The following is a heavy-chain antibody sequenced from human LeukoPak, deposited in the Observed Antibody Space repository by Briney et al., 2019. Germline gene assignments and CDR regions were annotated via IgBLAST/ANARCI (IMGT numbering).Heavy chain of an antibody. Sequence: SSETLSLTCAVYGGSFSGYYWSWIRQPPGKGLEWIGEINHSGSTNYNPSLKSRVTISVDTSKNQFSLKLSSVTAADTAVYYCASDIWSGYSFDYWGQGTLVTVSS. V-gene: IGHV4-34*01. CDR1: GGSFSGYY. CDR3: ASDIWSGYSFDY. D-gene: IGHD3-3*01. J-gene: IGHJ4*02. CDR2: INHSGST.